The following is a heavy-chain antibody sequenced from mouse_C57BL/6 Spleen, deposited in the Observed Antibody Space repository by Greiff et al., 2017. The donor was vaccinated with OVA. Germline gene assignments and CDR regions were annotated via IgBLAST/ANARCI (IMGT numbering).Heavy chain of an antibody. CDR1: GYTFTSYW. D-gene: IGHD2-4*01. Sequence: QVQLQQPGAELVRPGASVKLSCKASGYTFTSYWMHWVKQRPGQGLEWIGMIHPNSGSTYYNEKFKSKATLTVDKSSSTAYMQLSSLTSEDSAVYYCARGIYYDYYGRGYGGKGTTLTVSS. CDR3: ARGIYYDYYGRGY. V-gene: IGHV1-64*01. CDR2: IHPNSGST. J-gene: IGHJ2*01.